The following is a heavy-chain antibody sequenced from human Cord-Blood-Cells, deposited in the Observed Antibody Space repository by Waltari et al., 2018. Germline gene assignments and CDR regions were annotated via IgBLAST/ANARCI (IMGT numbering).Heavy chain of an antibody. D-gene: IGHD3-10*01. V-gene: IGHV3-30*18. Sequence: QVQLVESGGGVVQPGRSLRLSCAASVFTFSSDGMHWVRQAPGKGLEWVAVISYDGSNKYYADSVKGRFTISRDNSKNTLYLQMNSLRAEDTAVYYCAKSGEDAFDIWGQGTMVTVSS. CDR2: ISYDGSNK. CDR1: VFTFSSDG. CDR3: AKSGEDAFDI. J-gene: IGHJ3*02.